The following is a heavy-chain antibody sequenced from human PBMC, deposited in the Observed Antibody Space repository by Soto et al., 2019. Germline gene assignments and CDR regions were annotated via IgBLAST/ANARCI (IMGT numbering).Heavy chain of an antibody. Sequence: SETLSLTCTVSGGSISSGDYYWSWIRQPPGKGLEWIGYIYYSGSTYYNPSLKSRVTISVDTSKNQFSLKLSSVTAADTAVYYCARQNKAMVKDYFDYWGQGTLVTVSS. CDR3: ARQNKAMVKDYFDY. J-gene: IGHJ4*02. D-gene: IGHD5-18*01. V-gene: IGHV4-30-4*02. CDR1: GGSISSGDYY. CDR2: IYYSGST.